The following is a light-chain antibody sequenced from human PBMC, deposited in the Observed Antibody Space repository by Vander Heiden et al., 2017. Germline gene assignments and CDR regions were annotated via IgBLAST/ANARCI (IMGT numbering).Light chain of an antibody. CDR1: QSISSY. CDR2: AAS. V-gene: IGKV1-39*01. Sequence: DIQMTQSLSSLSASVGDRVTITCRASQSISSYLNWYQQKPGKAPKLLIYAASSLQSGVQSRLSGSGSGTDFTLTISSLQPEDFATYYCKQSYSTPYTFGQGTKLEIK. J-gene: IGKJ2*01. CDR3: KQSYSTPYT.